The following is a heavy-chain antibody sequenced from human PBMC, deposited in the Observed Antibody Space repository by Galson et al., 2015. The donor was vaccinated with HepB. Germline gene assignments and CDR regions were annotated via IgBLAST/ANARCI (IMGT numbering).Heavy chain of an antibody. CDR3: ANAPTTVDSDY. D-gene: IGHD1/OR15-1a*01. CDR1: GFTFSSYW. CDR2: IKQDGSEK. V-gene: IGHV3-7*01. Sequence: SLRLSCAASGFTFSSYWMTWVRQSPGKGLEWVANIKQDGSEKYYGDSVKGRFSISRDNAKSSLFLQMNSLRAEDTAIYYCANAPTTVDSDYWGQGTLVTVSS. J-gene: IGHJ4*02.